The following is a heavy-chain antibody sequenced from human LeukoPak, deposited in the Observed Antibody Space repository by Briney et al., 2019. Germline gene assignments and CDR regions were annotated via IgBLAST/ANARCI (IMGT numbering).Heavy chain of an antibody. V-gene: IGHV3-30*04. CDR2: ISYDGSDK. Sequence: GGSLRLSCAASGFTFSSYAMHWVRQAPGKGLEWVAVISYDGSDKYYADSVKGRFTISRDNSKNTLYLQMNSLRAEDTAVYYCARDTRGSYNYYYYMDVWGRGTTVTVSS. J-gene: IGHJ6*03. D-gene: IGHD1-26*01. CDR3: ARDTRGSYNYYYYMDV. CDR1: GFTFSSYA.